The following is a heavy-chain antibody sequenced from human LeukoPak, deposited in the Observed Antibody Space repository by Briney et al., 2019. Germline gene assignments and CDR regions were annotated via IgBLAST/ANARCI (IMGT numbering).Heavy chain of an antibody. CDR2: INWNGGST. V-gene: IGHV3-20*04. Sequence: GGSLRLSCAASGFTFDDYGMSWVRQAPGKGLEWVSGINWNGGSTGYADSVKGRFTISRDNAKNSLYLQMNSLRAEDMALYYCAKVQIPRNYYDSSGYYHDAFDIWGQGTMVTVSS. CDR1: GFTFDDYG. CDR3: AKVQIPRNYYDSSGYYHDAFDI. D-gene: IGHD3-22*01. J-gene: IGHJ3*02.